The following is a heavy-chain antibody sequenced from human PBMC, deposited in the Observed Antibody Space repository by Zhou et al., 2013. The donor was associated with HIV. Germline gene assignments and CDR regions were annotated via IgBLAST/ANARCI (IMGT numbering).Heavy chain of an antibody. CDR1: GYTLTTSD. Sequence: QVQLVQSGAEVKKPGASVKVSCKASGYTLTTSDLHWVRQASGQGLEWMGWINPSTSHTTYAQNFQGRVTMTRNISINTAYMELNSLRSEDTAVYYCARVGIGRFCNGSSCYLDSWGQGSQVTVSS. V-gene: IGHV1-8*01. CDR3: ARVGIGRFCNGSSCYLDS. CDR2: INPSTSHT. J-gene: IGHJ5*01. D-gene: IGHD2-2*01.